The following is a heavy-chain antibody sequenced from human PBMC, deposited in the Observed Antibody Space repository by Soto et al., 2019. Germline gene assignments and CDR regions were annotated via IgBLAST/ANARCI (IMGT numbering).Heavy chain of an antibody. Sequence: GGALRLSCAASGFTVSSDGMDWVRQAPGKGLEWVAGISYDGSNKYYADSVKGRFTISRDNSKNTLYLQMNSQRAEDTAVYYCAKETVGAISSNTFDYWGQGTLVTVSS. J-gene: IGHJ4*02. CDR1: GFTVSSDG. CDR2: ISYDGSNK. D-gene: IGHD1-26*01. CDR3: AKETVGAISSNTFDY. V-gene: IGHV3-30*18.